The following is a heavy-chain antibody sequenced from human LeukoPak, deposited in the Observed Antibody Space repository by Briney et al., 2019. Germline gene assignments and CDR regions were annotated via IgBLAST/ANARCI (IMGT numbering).Heavy chain of an antibody. D-gene: IGHD3-16*02. J-gene: IGHJ4*02. CDR2: IYYSGST. CDR1: GGSISSSSYY. CDR3: ARTIAEYYDYVWGSYRSKYFDY. V-gene: IGHV4-39*07. Sequence: SETLSLTCTVSGGSISSSSYYWGWIRQPPGKGLEWIGSIYYSGSTYYNPSLKSRVTISVDTSKNQFSLKLSSVTAADTAVYYCARTIAEYYDYVWGSYRSKYFDYWGQGTLVTVSS.